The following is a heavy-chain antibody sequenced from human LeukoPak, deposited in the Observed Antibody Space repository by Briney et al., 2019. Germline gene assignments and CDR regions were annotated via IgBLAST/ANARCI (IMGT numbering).Heavy chain of an antibody. CDR1: GGSISSYY. CDR2: IYYRGST. CDR3: ARRTTGTGPFDY. V-gene: IGHV4-59*08. D-gene: IGHD1-1*01. Sequence: SETLSLTCTVSGGSISSYYWSWIRQPPGKGLEWIASIYYRGSTNYNPSLESRVTISVDTSKNQFSLKLSSVTAADTAVYYCARRTTGTGPFDYWGQGTLVTVSS. J-gene: IGHJ4*02.